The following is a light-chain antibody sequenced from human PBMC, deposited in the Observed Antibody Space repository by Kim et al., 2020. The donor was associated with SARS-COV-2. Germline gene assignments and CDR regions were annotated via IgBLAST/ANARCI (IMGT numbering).Light chain of an antibody. Sequence: LSPEDSAPLSCRASQSISSHLLWYQQKPGQAPRVLIYDASNRATGIPARFSGRGSGTDLPLTISSLEPEEFAVYFCQQRNNWPPTFGQGNKLEI. CDR3: QQRNNWPPT. CDR1: QSISSH. V-gene: IGKV3-11*01. CDR2: DAS. J-gene: IGKJ2*01.